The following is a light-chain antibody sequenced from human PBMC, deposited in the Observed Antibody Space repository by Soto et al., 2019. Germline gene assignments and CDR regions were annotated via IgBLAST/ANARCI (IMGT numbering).Light chain of an antibody. CDR2: EVS. V-gene: IGLV2-8*01. J-gene: IGLJ2*01. Sequence: QSALTQPPSAYGSPGQSVTISCIGTSSDVGGYNYVSWYQQHPGKAPKLMIYEVSKRPSGVPDRFSGSKSGNTASLTVSGLQAEDEADYYCSSYAASNNLGVFGGGTTLTVL. CDR3: SSYAASNNLGV. CDR1: SSDVGGYNY.